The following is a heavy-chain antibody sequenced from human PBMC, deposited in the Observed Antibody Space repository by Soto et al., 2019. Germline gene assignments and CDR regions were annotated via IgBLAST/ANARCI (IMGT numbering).Heavy chain of an antibody. Sequence: ASVKVSCKVSGYTLTELSMHWVRQAPGKGLEWMGGFDPEDGETIYAQKFQGRVNMTEDTSTDTAYMELSSLRSEDTAVYYCATVSDYYDSSGYPEQRFDYWGQGTLVTVSS. CDR2: FDPEDGET. CDR3: ATVSDYYDSSGYPEQRFDY. CDR1: GYTLTELS. J-gene: IGHJ4*02. V-gene: IGHV1-24*01. D-gene: IGHD3-22*01.